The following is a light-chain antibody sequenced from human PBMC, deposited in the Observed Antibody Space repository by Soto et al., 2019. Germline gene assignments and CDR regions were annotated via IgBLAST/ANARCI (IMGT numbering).Light chain of an antibody. CDR2: DVR. Sequence: QSALTQPRSVSGSPGQSVTISCTGTSSDVGGYNYVSWYQQHPGKAPKLMIYDVRKRPSGVPDRFSGSKSGNTASLTISGLQADDEADYYCCSYAGSYTYVFGTGTKLTVL. CDR3: CSYAGSYTYV. CDR1: SSDVGGYNY. V-gene: IGLV2-11*01. J-gene: IGLJ1*01.